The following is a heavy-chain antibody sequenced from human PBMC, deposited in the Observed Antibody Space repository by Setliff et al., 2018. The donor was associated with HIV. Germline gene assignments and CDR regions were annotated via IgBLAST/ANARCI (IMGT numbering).Heavy chain of an antibody. CDR1: GYTFTSYA. Sequence: GASVKVSCKASGYTFTSYAMNWVRQAPGQGLEWMGWINTNTGNPTYAQGFTGRFVFSLDTSVSTAYLQISSLKAEDTAVYYCARTPLISGWYKSGHYFDYWGQGTLVTVS. CDR2: INTNTGNP. D-gene: IGHD6-19*01. J-gene: IGHJ4*02. CDR3: ARTPLISGWYKSGHYFDY. V-gene: IGHV7-4-1*02.